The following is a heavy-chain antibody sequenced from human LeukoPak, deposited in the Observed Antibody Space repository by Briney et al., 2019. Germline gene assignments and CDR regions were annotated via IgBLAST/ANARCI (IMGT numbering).Heavy chain of an antibody. J-gene: IGHJ4*02. CDR3: ARGYSSSWSDY. V-gene: IGHV1-2*02. CDR2: INPNSGDK. CDR1: GYTFTRYY. D-gene: IGHD6-13*01. Sequence: ASVKVSCKASGYTFTRYYMHWVRQAAGQGLEWMGWINPNSGDKNYAQKCQGRVTMTRDTSISTGYMELRRLRSDDTAVYYCARGYSSSWSDYWGQGTLVTVSS.